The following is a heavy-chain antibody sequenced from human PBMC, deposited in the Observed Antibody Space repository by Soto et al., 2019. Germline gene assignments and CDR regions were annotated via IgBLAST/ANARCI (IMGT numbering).Heavy chain of an antibody. D-gene: IGHD3-22*01. CDR1: AGSVSGHY. V-gene: IGHV4-34*01. CDR2: INHSGST. J-gene: IGHJ6*02. CDR3: ARLIVMSWDYYDFFGMDV. Sequence: KPSETLSLTCAVYAGSVSGHYWSWIRQPPGKGLEWLGEINHSGSTNYNPSLKGRVTISVNTSKNQFSGKLGSGTAAALDAYYCARLIVMSWDYYDFFGMDVWAQGITVFVSS.